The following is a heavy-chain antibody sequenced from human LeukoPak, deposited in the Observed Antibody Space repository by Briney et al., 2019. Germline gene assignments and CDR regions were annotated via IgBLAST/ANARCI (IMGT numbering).Heavy chain of an antibody. D-gene: IGHD1-26*01. J-gene: IGHJ6*02. CDR2: MIPILGIA. CDR1: GGTFSSYA. CDR3: ARDRSGSYSGYYYYGMDV. V-gene: IGHV1-69*04. Sequence: ASVKVSCKASGGTFSSYAISWVRQAPGQGLEWMGRMIPILGIANYAQKFQGRVTITADKSTSTAYMELSSLRSEDTAVYYCARDRSGSYSGYYYYGMDVWGQGTTVTVSS.